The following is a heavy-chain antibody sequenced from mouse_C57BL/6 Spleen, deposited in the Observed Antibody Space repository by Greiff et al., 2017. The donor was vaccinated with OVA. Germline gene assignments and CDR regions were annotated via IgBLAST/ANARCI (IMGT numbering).Heavy chain of an antibody. CDR1: GYTFTSYG. D-gene: IGHD1-1*01. CDR3: ARKAYYGSSDYAMDY. Sequence: VQLQQSGAELARPGASVKLSCKASGYTFTSYGISWVKQRTGQGLEWIGEIYPRSGNTYYNEKFKGKATLTADKSSSTAYMELRSLTSEDSAVYFCARKAYYGSSDYAMDYWGQGTSVTVSS. V-gene: IGHV1-81*01. J-gene: IGHJ4*01. CDR2: IYPRSGNT.